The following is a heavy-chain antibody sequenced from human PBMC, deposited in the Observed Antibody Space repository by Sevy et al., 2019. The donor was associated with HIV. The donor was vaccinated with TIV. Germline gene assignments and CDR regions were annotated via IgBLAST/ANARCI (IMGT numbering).Heavy chain of an antibody. CDR2: IKSKTDGGTT. CDR3: TTRYVDTPYG. V-gene: IGHV3-15*01. J-gene: IGHJ4*02. Sequence: GESLKISCAASGFTFSNTWMSWVRQAPGKGLEWVGRIKSKTDGGTTDYAEPVEGRFTISRDDSKNTLYLQMNSLKTEDTAVYYCTTRYVDTPYGWGQGTLVTVSS. D-gene: IGHD5-18*01. CDR1: GFTFSNTW.